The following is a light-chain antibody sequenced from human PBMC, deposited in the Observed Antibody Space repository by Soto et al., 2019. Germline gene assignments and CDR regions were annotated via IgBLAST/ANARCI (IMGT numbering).Light chain of an antibody. J-gene: IGKJ1*01. CDR2: KAS. V-gene: IGKV1-5*03. CDR1: QSLDSR. Sequence: DIQMTQSPSTLSASVGDRVTITCRASQSLDSRLAWYQQKPGKAPKLLIYKASTLESGVPSRFSGSGSGTEFTLTISSLHPDDFATYYCQQYNNYWTFGQGTKVEIK. CDR3: QQYNNYWT.